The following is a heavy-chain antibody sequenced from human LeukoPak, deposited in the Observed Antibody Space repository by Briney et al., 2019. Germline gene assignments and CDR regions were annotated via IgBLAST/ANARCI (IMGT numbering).Heavy chain of an antibody. CDR1: GFSVSIYY. CDR3: TRGQSYCGADCYSD. CDR2: MYTGGGR. D-gene: IGHD2-21*02. J-gene: IGHJ4*02. Sequence: GGSLRLSCAASGFSVSIYYMSWVRQPRGKGREWVSVMYTGGGRYYGDSVKGRFTISRDNSKNTVFLQMNSLRVEDTALYYCTRGQSYCGADCYSDWGQGTLVTVSS. V-gene: IGHV3-66*01.